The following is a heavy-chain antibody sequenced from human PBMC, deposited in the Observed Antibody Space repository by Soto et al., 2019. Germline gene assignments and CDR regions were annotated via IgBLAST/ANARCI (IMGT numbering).Heavy chain of an antibody. V-gene: IGHV3-30-3*01. CDR1: GFTFSSYA. CDR3: ARVQYSSSSVWILDY. Sequence: QVQLVESGGGVVQPGRSLRLSCAASGFTFSSYAKHWVRQAPGKGLAWVAVISYDGSNKYYADSVKGRFTISRDNSKNTLYLQMNSLRAEDTSVYYCARVQYSSSSVWILDYWGQGTLVTVSS. CDR2: ISYDGSNK. J-gene: IGHJ4*02. D-gene: IGHD6-6*01.